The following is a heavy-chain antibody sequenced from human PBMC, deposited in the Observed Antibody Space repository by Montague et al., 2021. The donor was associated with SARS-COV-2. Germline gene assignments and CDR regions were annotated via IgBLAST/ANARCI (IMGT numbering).Heavy chain of an antibody. CDR2: IYYSGSA. CDR3: AKGDMVRGIPYIDN. J-gene: IGHJ4*02. D-gene: IGHD3-10*01. Sequence: LCHLRSFSGGSVSSGSYYWSWIRQPPGKGLECIGYIYYSGSAYYNPYNPSLMSRASISIDTSKNQFSLNLNSVTAADTAVYYCAKGDMVRGIPYIDNWGQGNLVTVSS. V-gene: IGHV4-61*01. CDR1: GGSVSSGSYY.